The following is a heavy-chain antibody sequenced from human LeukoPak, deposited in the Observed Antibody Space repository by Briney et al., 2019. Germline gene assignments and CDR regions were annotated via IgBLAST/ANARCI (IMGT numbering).Heavy chain of an antibody. J-gene: IGHJ4*02. CDR3: ARDRDIVVVPAGIDY. V-gene: IGHV3-21*01. CDR1: GFTFSSYS. D-gene: IGHD2-2*01. CDR2: MTSSSSHI. Sequence: GGSLRLSCAASGFTFSSYSMNWVRQAPGKGLEWVSSMTSSSSHIYYADSVKGRFTISRDNAKNSLYLQMNSLRAEDTAVYYCARDRDIVVVPAGIDYWGQGTLVTVSS.